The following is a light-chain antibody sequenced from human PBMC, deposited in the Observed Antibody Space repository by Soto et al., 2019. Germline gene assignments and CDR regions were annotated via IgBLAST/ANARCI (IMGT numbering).Light chain of an antibody. J-gene: IGLJ1*01. CDR2: EVS. Sequence: QSVLTQPASVSGSPGQSITISCTGTGSDVGGYDYVSWYQQYPGKAPKLIIYEVSSRPSGVSNRFSGSKSGNTASLSISGLRAEDEADYYCSSFRSSSTLPYVFGTGTKVTVL. CDR1: GSDVGGYDY. V-gene: IGLV2-14*01. CDR3: SSFRSSSTLPYV.